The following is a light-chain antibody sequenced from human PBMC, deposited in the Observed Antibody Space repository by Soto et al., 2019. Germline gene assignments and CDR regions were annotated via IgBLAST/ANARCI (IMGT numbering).Light chain of an antibody. V-gene: IGKV3-20*01. Sequence: EVVLTQSPGTLSLSPGERATLSCRASQSVADTYLAWYQQKPGRSPSLLFYSATRRATGIPDRFSGSGSGTDFTLTINTLEPDDFAVYYCHHFGSSPETFGQGTKVE. J-gene: IGKJ1*01. CDR3: HHFGSSPET. CDR2: SAT. CDR1: QSVADTY.